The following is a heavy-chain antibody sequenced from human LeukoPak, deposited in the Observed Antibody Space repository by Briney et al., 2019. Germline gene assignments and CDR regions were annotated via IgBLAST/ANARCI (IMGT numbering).Heavy chain of an antibody. CDR2: ISSSSSTI. Sequence: GGSLRLSCAASGFTFDDYGMNWVRQAPGKGLEWVSYISSSSSTIYYADSVRGRFTISRDNAKNSLYLQMNSLRAEDTAVYYCARGILYYFDYWGQGTLVTVSS. CDR1: GFTFDDYG. D-gene: IGHD6-13*01. V-gene: IGHV3-48*01. CDR3: ARGILYYFDY. J-gene: IGHJ4*02.